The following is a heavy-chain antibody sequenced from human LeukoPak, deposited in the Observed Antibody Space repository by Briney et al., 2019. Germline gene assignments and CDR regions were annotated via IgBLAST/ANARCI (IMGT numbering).Heavy chain of an antibody. Sequence: SETLSLTCTVSGVSISIYYWSWIRQPPGKGLEWIGYIYNSGSTSYNPSLKSRATISADTSKNQFSLKLSSVTAADTAVYYCVRDRELNYWGQGTLVTVSS. D-gene: IGHD1-7*01. J-gene: IGHJ4*02. CDR2: IYNSGST. CDR3: VRDRELNY. CDR1: GVSISIYY. V-gene: IGHV4-59*01.